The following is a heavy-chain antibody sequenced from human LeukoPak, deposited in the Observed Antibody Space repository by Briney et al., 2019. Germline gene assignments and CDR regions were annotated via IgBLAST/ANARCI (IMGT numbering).Heavy chain of an antibody. CDR1: GFTFSSYA. CDR2: ISGSGGST. V-gene: IGHV3-23*01. CDR3: AKNGRYDFWSGYSPRYYMDF. D-gene: IGHD3-3*01. J-gene: IGHJ6*03. Sequence: GGSLRLSCAASGFTFSSYAMSWLRQAPGKGPEWVSAISGSGGSTYYPDSVKGRFTISSDNSKNTLYLQMNSLRAQDTAVYYCAKNGRYDFWSGYSPRYYMDFWGKGTTVTVSS.